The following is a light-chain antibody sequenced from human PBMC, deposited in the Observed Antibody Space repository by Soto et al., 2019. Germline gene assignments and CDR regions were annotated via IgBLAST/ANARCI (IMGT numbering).Light chain of an antibody. Sequence: QSALTQPPSASGSPGQSVTISCTGTSSDVGGYNYVSWYQQHPGKAPKLMIYEVSKRPSGVPDRFSGSKSGNTASLTVSGLQAEDEAHYYRSSYAGSTHVVFGGGTKLTVL. CDR2: EVS. CDR3: SSYAGSTHVV. V-gene: IGLV2-8*01. CDR1: SSDVGGYNY. J-gene: IGLJ2*01.